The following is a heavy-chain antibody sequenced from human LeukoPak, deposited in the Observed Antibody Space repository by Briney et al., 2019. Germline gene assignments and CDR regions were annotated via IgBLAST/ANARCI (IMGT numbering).Heavy chain of an antibody. CDR3: ARDVAWEQWLVPAPGDWFDP. CDR1: GFTFGSYS. Sequence: GGSLRLSCAASGFTFGSYSMNWVRQAPGKGLEWVSSISSSSSYIYYADSVKGRFTISRDNAKNSLYLQMNSLRAEDTAVYYCARDVAWEQWLVPAPGDWFDPWGQGTLVTVSS. J-gene: IGHJ5*02. CDR2: ISSSSSYI. V-gene: IGHV3-21*04. D-gene: IGHD6-19*01.